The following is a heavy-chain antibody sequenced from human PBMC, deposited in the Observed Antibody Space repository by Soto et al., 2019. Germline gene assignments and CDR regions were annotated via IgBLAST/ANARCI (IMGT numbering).Heavy chain of an antibody. CDR1: GFTFSSYV. Sequence: ESGGGLVQPGGSLRLSCAASGFTFSSYVMSWVRQAPGTGLEWVSGISGSGGSTYYADSVKGRFTISRDNSKNTLYLQMNSLRAEDTAVYYCAKVPYDFWSGYYPPLYFDYWGQGTLVTVSS. D-gene: IGHD3-3*01. CDR3: AKVPYDFWSGYYPPLYFDY. V-gene: IGHV3-23*01. J-gene: IGHJ4*02. CDR2: ISGSGGST.